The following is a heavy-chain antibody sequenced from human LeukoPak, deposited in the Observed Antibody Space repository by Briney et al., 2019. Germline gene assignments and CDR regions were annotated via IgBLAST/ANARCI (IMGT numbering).Heavy chain of an antibody. J-gene: IGHJ4*02. Sequence: GESPNTSCKASGSSFTSYWIGWVRQMTGKGLDLMGIIYPGASDTRYSPSFQGQVTISADKSISTAYLQWSSLKASDTAMYYCARYRHSFDYWGQGTLVTVSS. V-gene: IGHV5-51*01. D-gene: IGHD3-3*02. CDR2: IYPGASDT. CDR1: GSSFTSYW. CDR3: ARYRHSFDY.